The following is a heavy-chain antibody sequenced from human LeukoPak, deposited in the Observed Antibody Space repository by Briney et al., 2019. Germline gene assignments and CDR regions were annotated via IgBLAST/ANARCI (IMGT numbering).Heavy chain of an antibody. Sequence: GGSLRLSCAASGFNFSNYAMSWVRQAPGKGLEWVSAISGSGGSTYYADSVKGRFTISRDNSKNTLYLQMNSLRAEDTAVYYCAKDRISGSYPPDAFDIWGQGTMVAVSS. D-gene: IGHD1-26*01. V-gene: IGHV3-23*01. CDR2: ISGSGGST. CDR1: GFNFSNYA. CDR3: AKDRISGSYPPDAFDI. J-gene: IGHJ3*02.